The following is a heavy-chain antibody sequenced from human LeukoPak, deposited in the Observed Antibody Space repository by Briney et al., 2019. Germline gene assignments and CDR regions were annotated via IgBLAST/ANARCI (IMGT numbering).Heavy chain of an antibody. CDR3: ARHFSYYDSSDHFGY. J-gene: IGHJ4*02. D-gene: IGHD3-22*01. CDR2: IYSGDSDT. V-gene: IGHV5-51*01. Sequence: GESLKISCKGSGYSFTSYWIGWVRQMPGKGVEWMGIIYSGDSDTIYCPSFQGQVTISAGNYTSTSYLQWSSLNASDTAMYYCARHFSYYDSSDHFGYWGQGTLVTVSS. CDR1: GYSFTSYW.